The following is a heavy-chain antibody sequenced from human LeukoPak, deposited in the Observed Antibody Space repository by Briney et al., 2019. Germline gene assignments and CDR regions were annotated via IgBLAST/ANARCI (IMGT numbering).Heavy chain of an antibody. CDR3: ARSEFWDAFDI. V-gene: IGHV3-21*01. CDR1: GFTFSSYE. J-gene: IGHJ3*02. CDR2: ISSSSSYI. Sequence: GGSLRLSCAASGFTFSSYEMNWVRQAPGKGLEWVSSISSSSSYIYYADSVKGRFTISRDNAKNSLYLQMNSLRAEDTAVYYCARSEFWDAFDIWGQGTMVTVSS.